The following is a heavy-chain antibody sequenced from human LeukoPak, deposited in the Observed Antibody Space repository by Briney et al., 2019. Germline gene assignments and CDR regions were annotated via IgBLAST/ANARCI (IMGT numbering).Heavy chain of an antibody. CDR3: AKGPRSSTSCYNY. CDR2: ISGSGGST. D-gene: IGHD2-2*02. J-gene: IGHJ4*02. Sequence: GGSLRLSCAASGFTFSSYAMSWVRQAPGKGLEWVSAISGSGGSTYYSDSVKGRFTISRDNSKNTLYLQMNSLRAEDTAVYYCAKGPRSSTSCYNYWGQGTLVTVSS. CDR1: GFTFSSYA. V-gene: IGHV3-23*01.